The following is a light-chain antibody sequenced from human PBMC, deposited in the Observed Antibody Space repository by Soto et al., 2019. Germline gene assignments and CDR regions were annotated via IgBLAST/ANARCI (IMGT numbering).Light chain of an antibody. V-gene: IGKV3-15*01. Sequence: EIVRTQSPATLSVSPGERATLSCRASQSVITDLDWYQQKPGQPPRLLSYATSTRAAGIPARFSGSGSGTEVTLTIGCLQSEEFGVYDCPQYNNWPPSYTVGQGNKQE. CDR1: QSVITD. CDR2: ATS. CDR3: PQYNNWPPSYT. J-gene: IGKJ2*01.